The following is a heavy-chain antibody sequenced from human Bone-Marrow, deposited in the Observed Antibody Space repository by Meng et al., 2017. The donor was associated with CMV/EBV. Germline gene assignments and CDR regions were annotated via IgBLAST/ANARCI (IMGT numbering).Heavy chain of an antibody. D-gene: IGHD6-6*01. J-gene: IGHJ4*02. CDR1: GFRFDEYG. CDR3: AKGTGDSSSSDY. V-gene: IGHV3-23*01. CDR2: ISGSGGST. Sequence: GGSLRLSCVASGFRFDEYGMTWVRQGPGKGLEWVSAISGSGGSTYYADSVKGRFTISRDNSKNTLYLQMNSLRAEDTAVYYCAKGTGDSSSSDYWGQGPLVPVSS.